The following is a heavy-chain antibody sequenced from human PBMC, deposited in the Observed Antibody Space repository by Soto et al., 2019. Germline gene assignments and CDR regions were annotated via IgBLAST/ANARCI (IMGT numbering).Heavy chain of an antibody. CDR1: GNTFTSYD. CDR2: MNPNSGNT. CDR3: ARGVKYGAYSRWFDP. J-gene: IGHJ5*02. Sequence: QVQLVQSGAEVKKPGASVKVSCKASGNTFTSYDINWVRQATRQGLEYLGWMNPNSGNTAYVQKFQGRVTMTWDTSTTTAYMELSSLRSEDTAVYFCARGVKYGAYSRWFDPWGQGTLVTVSS. V-gene: IGHV1-8*01. D-gene: IGHD4-17*01.